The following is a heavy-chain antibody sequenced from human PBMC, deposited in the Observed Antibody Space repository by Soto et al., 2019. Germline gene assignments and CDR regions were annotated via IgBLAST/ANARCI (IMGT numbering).Heavy chain of an antibody. J-gene: IGHJ6*02. V-gene: IGHV3-23*01. D-gene: IGHD6-13*01. CDR2: ISGSGGST. Sequence: PGGSLRLSCAASGFTFSSYAMSWVRQAPGKGLEWVSAISGSGGSTYYADSVKGRFTISRDNSKNTLYLQMNSLRAEDTAVYYCAASSSSWYYYYYGMDVWGQGTTVTVSS. CDR1: GFTFSSYA. CDR3: AASSSSWYYYYYGMDV.